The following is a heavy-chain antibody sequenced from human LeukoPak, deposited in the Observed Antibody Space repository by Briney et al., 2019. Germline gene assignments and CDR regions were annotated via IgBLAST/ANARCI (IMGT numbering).Heavy chain of an antibody. CDR3: AKWGDYDVLTGYYVPDY. CDR1: GFTFSNYA. V-gene: IGHV3-23*01. CDR2: ILGSGGST. Sequence: GGSLRLSCAASGFTFSNYAVSWVRQAPGKGLEWVSAILGSGGSTYYADSVKGRFTVSRDNSKSTLYLQMNSLRAEDTALYYCAKWGDYDVLTGYYVPDYWGQGTLVTVSS. J-gene: IGHJ4*02. D-gene: IGHD3-9*01.